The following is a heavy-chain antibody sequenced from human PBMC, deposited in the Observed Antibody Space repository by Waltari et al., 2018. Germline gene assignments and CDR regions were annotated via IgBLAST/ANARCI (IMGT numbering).Heavy chain of an antibody. D-gene: IGHD6-13*01. CDR2: ISGSGGST. J-gene: IGHJ4*02. V-gene: IGHV3-23*01. CDR1: GLNFSSYA. CDR3: AKDLFGIAAAGTPPHYFDY. Sequence: EVQLLESGGGLVQPGGSLRLACAASGLNFSSYAMSWVRQAPGKGLEWVSAISGSGGSTYYADSVKGRFTISRDNSKNTLYLQMNSLRAEDTAVYYCAKDLFGIAAAGTPPHYFDYWGQGTLVTVSS.